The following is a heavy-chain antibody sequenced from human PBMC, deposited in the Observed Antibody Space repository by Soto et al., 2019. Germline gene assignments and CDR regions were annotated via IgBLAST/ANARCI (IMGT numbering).Heavy chain of an antibody. V-gene: IGHV4-61*01. D-gene: IGHD6-19*01. Sequence: PSETLSLTCTVSGDSVSTGSKYWSWSRQPPGKALEWIAYIYSSGSTNYNPSLKSRVTISRDTSKNQFSLKMTSVTAEDTAVYYYARSGGGSGWLGGQGTLVTVSS. CDR3: ARSGGGSGWL. J-gene: IGHJ4*02. CDR1: GDSVSTGSKY. CDR2: IYSSGST.